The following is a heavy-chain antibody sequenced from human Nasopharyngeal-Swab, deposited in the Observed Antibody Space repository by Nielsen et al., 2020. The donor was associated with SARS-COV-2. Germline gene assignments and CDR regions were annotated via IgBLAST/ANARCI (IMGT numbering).Heavy chain of an antibody. CDR1: GFTFSSYA. D-gene: IGHD1-26*01. CDR3: TSGIVGAN. CDR2: IRSKAYGGTT. V-gene: IGHV3-49*04. J-gene: IGHJ4*02. Sequence: GESLKISCAASGFTFSSYAMSWVRQAPGKGLEWVGFIRSKAYGGTTEYAASVKGRFTISRDDSKSIAYLQMNSLKTEDTAVYYCTSGIVGANWGQGTLVTVSS.